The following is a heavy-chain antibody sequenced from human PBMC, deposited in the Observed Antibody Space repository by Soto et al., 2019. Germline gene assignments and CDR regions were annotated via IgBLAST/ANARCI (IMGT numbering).Heavy chain of an antibody. D-gene: IGHD4-17*01. CDR1: GYAFTMYG. V-gene: IGHV1-18*01. CDR3: ARTHKGDYVPPLDN. Sequence: QIHLVQSGAEVKKPGASVKVSCKTSGYAFTMYGISWVRQAPGQGLEWMGWITPFNDDTNYAQNLQGRVTMTTDTSTNTAYLELRSLTSDDTAVYYCARTHKGDYVPPLDNWGQGTLVTVSS. CDR2: ITPFNDDT. J-gene: IGHJ4*02.